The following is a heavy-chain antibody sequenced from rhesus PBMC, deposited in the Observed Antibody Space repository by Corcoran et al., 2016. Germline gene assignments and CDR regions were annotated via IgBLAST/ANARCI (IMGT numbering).Heavy chain of an antibody. J-gene: IGHJ6*01. CDR2: IGGSSGST. Sequence: QVQLQESGPGLVKPSETLSLTCAVSGGSVSGYWWGGIRQPPGKGLAWFGYIGGSSGSTSYHPSLKIRVTISTYKSKSQFSLKLSSGTAAATAVYYCARGRTLKGLDSWGQGVVVTVSS. CDR3: ARGRTLKGLDS. D-gene: IGHD1-1*01. V-gene: IGHV4-165*01. CDR1: GGSVSGYW.